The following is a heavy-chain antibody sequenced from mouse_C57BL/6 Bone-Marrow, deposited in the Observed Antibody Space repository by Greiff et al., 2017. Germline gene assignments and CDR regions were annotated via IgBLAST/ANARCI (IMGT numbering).Heavy chain of an antibody. CDR2: ILPGSGST. V-gene: IGHV1-9*01. D-gene: IGHD2-4*01. CDR1: GYTFTGYW. J-gene: IGHJ2*01. Sequence: QVQLQQSGAELMKPGVSVKLSCKATGYTFTGYWIEWVKQRPGHGLEWIGEILPGSGSTNYNEKFKGKATFTADTSSNTAYMQLSSLTTEDSAIYDCARGGIYYDYDPDYWGQGTTLTVSS. CDR3: ARGGIYYDYDPDY.